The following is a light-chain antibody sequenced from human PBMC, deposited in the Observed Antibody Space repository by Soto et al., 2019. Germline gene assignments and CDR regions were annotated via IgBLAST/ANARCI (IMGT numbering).Light chain of an antibody. CDR3: QQTYSTPLT. Sequence: DIPMTQSPSSLSASVGDTVTIPCRASQSISTYLNWYQQKPGKAPKFLIYAASTLHSGVSSRFSGSGSGTDFTLTISSLQPEDSATYYCQQTYSTPLTFGGGTKVEIK. V-gene: IGKV1-39*01. CDR2: AAS. CDR1: QSISTY. J-gene: IGKJ4*01.